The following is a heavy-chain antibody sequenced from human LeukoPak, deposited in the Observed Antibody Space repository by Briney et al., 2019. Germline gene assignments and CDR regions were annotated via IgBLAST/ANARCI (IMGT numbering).Heavy chain of an antibody. CDR2: IRSRRDNYAT. J-gene: IGHJ4*02. V-gene: IGHV3-73*01. CDR1: GFSLGDSH. Sequence: PGGSLRLSCAASGFSLGDSHMHWVRQAPGKGLEWVGHIRSRRDNYATAYGVSVQGRFTISRDDSNNMAYLQMNSLTADDTAVYYCSRQTVSCHDFWGQGTLVTVSS. CDR3: SRQTVSCHDF. D-gene: IGHD2-2*01.